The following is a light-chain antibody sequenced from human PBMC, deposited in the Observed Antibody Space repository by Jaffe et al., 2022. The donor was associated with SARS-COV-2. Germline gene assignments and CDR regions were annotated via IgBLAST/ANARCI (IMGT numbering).Light chain of an antibody. J-gene: IGKJ2*03. CDR2: GAS. CDR3: QHYRRLPYS. Sequence: DIQMTQSPSSLSASVGDRVTITCQASQDVSIYLNWYQHKPGKVPKLLIYGASNLETGVPPRFSGRGSGTHFTLTINSLQPEDVATYFCQHYRRLPYSFGQGTKLDIK. CDR1: QDVSIY. V-gene: IGKV1-33*01.